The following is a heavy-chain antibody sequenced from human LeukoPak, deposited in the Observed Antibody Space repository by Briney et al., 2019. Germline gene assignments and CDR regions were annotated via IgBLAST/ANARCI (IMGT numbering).Heavy chain of an antibody. CDR3: ATAEYYYDSSGYTYLDAFDI. CDR1: GGSISSYY. V-gene: IGHV4-59*12. D-gene: IGHD3-22*01. CDR2: IYYSGST. Sequence: SETLSPTCTVSGGSISSYYWSWIRQPPGKGLEWIGYIYYSGSTNYNPSLKSRVTISVDTSKNQFSLKLSSVTAADTAVYYCATAEYYYDSSGYTYLDAFDIWGQGTMVTVSS. J-gene: IGHJ3*02.